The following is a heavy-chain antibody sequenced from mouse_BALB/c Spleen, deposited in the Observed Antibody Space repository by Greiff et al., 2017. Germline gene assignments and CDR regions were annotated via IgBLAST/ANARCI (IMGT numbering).Heavy chain of an antibody. J-gene: IGHJ2*01. CDR3: ARRREDYFDY. Sequence: EVMLVESGGGLVQPGGSLKLSCAASGFTFSSYTMSWVRQTPEKRLEWVAYISNGGGSTYYPDTVKGRFTISRDNAKNTLYLQMSSLKSEDTAMYYCARRREDYFDYWGQGTTLTVSS. CDR2: ISNGGGST. CDR1: GFTFSSYT. V-gene: IGHV5-12-2*01.